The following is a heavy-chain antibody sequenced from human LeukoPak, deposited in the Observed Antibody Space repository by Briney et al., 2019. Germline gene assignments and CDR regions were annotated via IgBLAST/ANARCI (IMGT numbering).Heavy chain of an antibody. J-gene: IGHJ4*02. D-gene: IGHD2/OR15-2a*01. Sequence: TSETLSLTCTVSGGSISSYYWSWIRQPAGKGLEWIGRIYTSGSTNYNTSLKSRVTMSVDTSKNQFSLKLSSVTAADTAVYYCARDQSSCSYAHLCPDYWGQGTLVTVSS. CDR2: IYTSGST. V-gene: IGHV4-4*07. CDR1: GGSISSYY. CDR3: ARDQSSCSYAHLCPDY.